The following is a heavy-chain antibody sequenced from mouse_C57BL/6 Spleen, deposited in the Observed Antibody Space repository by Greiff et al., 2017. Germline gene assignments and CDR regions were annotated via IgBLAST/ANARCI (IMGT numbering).Heavy chain of an antibody. Sequence: DVQLQESGPGLVKPSQSLSLTCSVTGYSITSGYYWNWIRQFPGNKLEWMGYISYDGSNNYNPSLKNRISITRDTSKNQFFLKLNSVTTEDTATYYCAREGELNGDYWGQGTTLTVSS. J-gene: IGHJ2*01. CDR2: ISYDGSN. CDR1: GYSITSGYY. CDR3: AREGELNGDY. V-gene: IGHV3-6*01.